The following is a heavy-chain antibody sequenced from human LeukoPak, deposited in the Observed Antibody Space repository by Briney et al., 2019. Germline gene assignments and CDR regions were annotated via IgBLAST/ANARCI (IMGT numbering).Heavy chain of an antibody. CDR3: ARVGEDCSSTSCYGGGAFDI. CDR1: GGSISSYY. CDR2: VYYSGST. Sequence: SETLSLTCTVSGGSISSYYWSWIRQPPGKGLEWIAYVYYSGSTNYNPSLKSRVTISVDTSRNQFSLKLSSVTAADTAVYYCARVGEDCSSTSCYGGGAFDIWGQGTMVTVSS. J-gene: IGHJ3*02. D-gene: IGHD2-2*01. V-gene: IGHV4-59*01.